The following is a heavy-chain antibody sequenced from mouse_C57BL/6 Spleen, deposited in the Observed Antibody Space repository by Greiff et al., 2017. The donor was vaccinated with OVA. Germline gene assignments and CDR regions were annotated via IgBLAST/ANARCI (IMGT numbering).Heavy chain of an antibody. CDR2: ISDGGSYT. CDR3: ARSRDYGGNAMDY. J-gene: IGHJ4*01. CDR1: GFTFSSYA. V-gene: IGHV5-4*03. D-gene: IGHD2-4*01. Sequence: EVKLMESGGGLVKPGGSLKLSCAASGFTFSSYAMSWVRQTPEKRLEWVATISDGGSYTYYPDNVKGRFIISRDHAKTNLYLQMSHLKSEDTAMYYCARSRDYGGNAMDYWGQGTTVTVSS.